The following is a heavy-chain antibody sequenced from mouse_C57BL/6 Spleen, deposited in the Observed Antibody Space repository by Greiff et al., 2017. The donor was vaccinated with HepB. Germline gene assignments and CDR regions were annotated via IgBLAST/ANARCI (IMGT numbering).Heavy chain of an antibody. CDR1: GFTFSSYT. CDR3: ARHGELAYYSNLYYFDY. CDR2: ISGGGGNT. J-gene: IGHJ2*01. Sequence: EVMLVESGGGLVKPGGSLKLSCAASGFTFSSYTMSWVRQTPEKRLEWVATISGGGGNTYYPDSVKGRFTISIYNAKNTRYLQMSRLRSEDTALYYCARHGELAYYSNLYYFDYWGQGTTLTVSS. D-gene: IGHD2-5*01. V-gene: IGHV5-9*01.